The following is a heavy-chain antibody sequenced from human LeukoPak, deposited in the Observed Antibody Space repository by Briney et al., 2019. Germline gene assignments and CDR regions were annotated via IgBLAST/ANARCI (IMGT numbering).Heavy chain of an antibody. V-gene: IGHV1-18*01. Sequence: ASVNVSCKASGYTFTSYGISWVRQAPGQGLEWMGWISAYNGNTNYAQKLQGRVTMTTDTSTSTAYMELRSLRSDDTAVYYCAHMTTVSRSFDYWGQGTLVTVSS. CDR1: GYTFTSYG. D-gene: IGHD4-17*01. CDR2: ISAYNGNT. J-gene: IGHJ4*02. CDR3: AHMTTVSRSFDY.